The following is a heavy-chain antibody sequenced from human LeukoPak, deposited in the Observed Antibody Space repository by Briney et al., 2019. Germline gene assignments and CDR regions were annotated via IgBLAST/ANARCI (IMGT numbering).Heavy chain of an antibody. CDR1: GYTFTSYY. CDR2: INPSGGST. J-gene: IGHJ3*02. V-gene: IGHV1-46*01. CDR3: ARGIVVVITSDAFDI. Sequence: ASVKVSCKASGYTFTSYYMYWVRQAPGRGLEWMGIINPSGGSTSYALKFQGRVTMTRDMSTSTVYMELSSLRSEDTAVYYCARGIVVVITSDAFDIWGQGTMVTVSS. D-gene: IGHD3-22*01.